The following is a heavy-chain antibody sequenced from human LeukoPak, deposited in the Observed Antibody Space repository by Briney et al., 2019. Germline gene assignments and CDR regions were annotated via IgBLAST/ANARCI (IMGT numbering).Heavy chain of an antibody. CDR3: ARGSSGWTPPVYYFDY. CDR2: IYYSGST. CDR1: GGSITSYY. J-gene: IGHJ4*02. D-gene: IGHD6-19*01. V-gene: IGHV4-59*01. Sequence: SETLSLTCTVSGGSITSYYWSWIRQPPGKGLEWIGYIYYSGSTNYNPSLKSRVTISVDTSKNQFSLKLSSVTAADTAVYYCARGSSGWTPPVYYFDYWGQGTLVTVSS.